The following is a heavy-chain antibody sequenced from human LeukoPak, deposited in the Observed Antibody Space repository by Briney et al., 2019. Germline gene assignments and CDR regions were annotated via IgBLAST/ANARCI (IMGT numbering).Heavy chain of an antibody. J-gene: IGHJ4*02. D-gene: IGHD6-13*01. CDR2: INHSGST. Sequence: SETLSLTCAVYGGSFSGYYWSWIRQPPGKGLDWMGEINHSGSTNYNPSHKSRVTISVDTSKNQFSLKLSSVTAADTAVYYCATLPRIAAPNWGQGTLVTVSS. CDR3: ATLPRIAAPN. V-gene: IGHV4-34*01. CDR1: GGSFSGYY.